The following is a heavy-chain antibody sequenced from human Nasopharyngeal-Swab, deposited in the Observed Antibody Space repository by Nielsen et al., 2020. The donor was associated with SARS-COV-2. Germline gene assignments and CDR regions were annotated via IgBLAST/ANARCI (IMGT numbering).Heavy chain of an antibody. CDR1: GGSMNIFY. J-gene: IGHJ6*02. Sequence: SETLSLTCTVSGGSMNIFYWSWIRKPPGKGLEWIGYIYYSGSTNYNPSLKSRVTISIDTSKNQFSLKLSSVTAADTALYFCARHRPRVGYYYGMDVRGQGTTVTVSS. D-gene: IGHD1-26*01. CDR3: ARHRPRVGYYYGMDV. CDR2: IYYSGST. V-gene: IGHV4-59*08.